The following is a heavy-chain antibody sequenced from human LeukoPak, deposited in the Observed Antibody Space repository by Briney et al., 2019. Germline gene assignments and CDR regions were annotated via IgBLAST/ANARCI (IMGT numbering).Heavy chain of an antibody. V-gene: IGHV3-23*01. J-gene: IGHJ4*02. Sequence: PGGTLRLSCAASGFTFSNYGMSWVRQAPGKGLEWVSGISGSGGSTYYADSVKGRFTISRDNAKNSLYLQMNSLRAEDTAVYYCARDPTGLVRGNFDYWGQGTLVTVSS. CDR1: GFTFSNYG. CDR2: ISGSGGST. D-gene: IGHD6-19*01. CDR3: ARDPTGLVRGNFDY.